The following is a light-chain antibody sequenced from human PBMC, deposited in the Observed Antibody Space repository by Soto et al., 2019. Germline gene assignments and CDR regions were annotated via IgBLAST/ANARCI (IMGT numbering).Light chain of an antibody. Sequence: DIPLTQSPSTLSASVGDRVTITCRASQTVSHWLAWYQQKPGKAPKLLIFDASSLENGVPSRFSGSGSGTEFTLTITGLQPDDFATYLCQQYNNYPYTFGQGTKLEFK. CDR2: DAS. CDR1: QTVSHW. J-gene: IGKJ2*01. V-gene: IGKV1-5*01. CDR3: QQYNNYPYT.